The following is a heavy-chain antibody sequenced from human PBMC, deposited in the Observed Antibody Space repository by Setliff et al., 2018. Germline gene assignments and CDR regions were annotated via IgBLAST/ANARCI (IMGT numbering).Heavy chain of an antibody. D-gene: IGHD2-8*02. V-gene: IGHV1-69*05. J-gene: IGHJ4*02. Sequence: GASVKVSCKASGGTFSSYAISWVRQAPGQGLEWMGGIIPIFGTANYAQKFQGRVTMTIDTSTSTAYMELRSLRSDDTAVYYCARYNVLATAHDFWGRGTLVTVSS. CDR2: IIPIFGTA. CDR1: GGTFSSYA. CDR3: ARYNVLATAHDF.